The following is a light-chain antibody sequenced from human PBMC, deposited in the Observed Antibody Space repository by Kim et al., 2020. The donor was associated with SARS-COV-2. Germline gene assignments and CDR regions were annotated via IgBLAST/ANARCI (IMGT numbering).Light chain of an antibody. V-gene: IGKV4-1*01. CDR3: QQYYSTPWT. CDR2: WAS. J-gene: IGKJ1*01. CDR1: QSFLYSSNNKNY. Sequence: RATINCKSSQSFLYSSNNKNYLAWYQQKPGQPPKLLIYWASTRESGVPDRFSGSGSGTDFTLTISSLQAEDVAVYYCQQYYSTPWTFGQGTKLEI.